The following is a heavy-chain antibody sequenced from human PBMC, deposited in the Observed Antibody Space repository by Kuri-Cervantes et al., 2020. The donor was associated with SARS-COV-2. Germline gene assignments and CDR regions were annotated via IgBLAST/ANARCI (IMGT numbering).Heavy chain of an antibody. CDR1: GGSISSVDHY. V-gene: IGHV4-30-4*08. Sequence: LSGTVSGGSISSVDHYWSWIRQPPGKGLEWIGYIYYSGTTYYNPSLKSRLSISLDTSKNQFSLKLSSVTAADTAVYCCAREVLEHQFDGFDIWGQGTMVTVSS. J-gene: IGHJ3*02. D-gene: IGHD1/OR15-1a*01. CDR2: IYYSGTT. CDR3: AREVLEHQFDGFDI.